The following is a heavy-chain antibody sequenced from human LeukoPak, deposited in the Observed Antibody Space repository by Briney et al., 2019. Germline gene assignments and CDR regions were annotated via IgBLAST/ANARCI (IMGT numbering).Heavy chain of an antibody. D-gene: IGHD2-2*01. J-gene: IGHJ6*02. Sequence: GGSLRLSCAASGFTFSSYGMRWVRQAPGKGLEWVAVISYDGSNKYYADSVKGRFTISRDNSKNTLYLQMNSLRAEDTAVYYCAKSGRYCSSTSCYGMDVWGQGTTVTVSS. V-gene: IGHV3-30*18. CDR1: GFTFSSYG. CDR3: AKSGRYCSSTSCYGMDV. CDR2: ISYDGSNK.